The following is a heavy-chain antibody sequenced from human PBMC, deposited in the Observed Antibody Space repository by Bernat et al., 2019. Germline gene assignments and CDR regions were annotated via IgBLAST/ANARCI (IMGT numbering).Heavy chain of an antibody. V-gene: IGHV1-58*01. CDR2: IVVGSGNT. Sequence: QMQLVQSGPEVKKPGTSVKVSCKASGFTFTSSAVQWVRHARGQRLEWIGWIVVGSGNTNYAQKFQERVTITRDMSTSTAYMELSSLRSEDTAVYYCAAGYYYGSGSYYIPDYWGQGTLVTVSS. J-gene: IGHJ4*02. D-gene: IGHD3-10*01. CDR3: AAGYYYGSGSYYIPDY. CDR1: GFTFTSSA.